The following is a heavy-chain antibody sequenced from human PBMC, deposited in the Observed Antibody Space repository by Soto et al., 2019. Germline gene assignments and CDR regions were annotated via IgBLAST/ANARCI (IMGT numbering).Heavy chain of an antibody. D-gene: IGHD3-16*01. CDR2: IYYSGST. J-gene: IGHJ5*02. CDR3: ARVGGINWFDP. CDR1: GGSISSGGYY. V-gene: IGHV4-31*03. Sequence: QVQLQESGPGLVKPSQTLSLTCTVSGGSISSGGYYWSWIRQHPGKGLEWIGYIYYSGSTYYNPSLKSRVTRSVDTSKTKFSLKRSSVTAADTAVYYCARVGGINWFDPWGQGTLVTVSS.